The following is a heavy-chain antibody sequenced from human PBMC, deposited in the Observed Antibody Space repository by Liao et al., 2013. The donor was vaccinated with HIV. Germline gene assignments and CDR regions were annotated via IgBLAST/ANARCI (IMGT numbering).Heavy chain of an antibody. J-gene: IGHJ3*02. CDR1: GGSFSGYY. D-gene: IGHD1-1*01. CDR3: ARGRGTSAFDI. Sequence: QVQLQQWGAGLLKPSETLSLTCAVYGGSFSGYYWSWVRQPTGKGLEWIGEINQSGSTNYNPSLKSRVTISVDTSKNQFSLKVSSVTAADTAVYYCARGRGTSAFDIWGQGTMVTVSS. V-gene: IGHV4-34*02. CDR2: INQSGST.